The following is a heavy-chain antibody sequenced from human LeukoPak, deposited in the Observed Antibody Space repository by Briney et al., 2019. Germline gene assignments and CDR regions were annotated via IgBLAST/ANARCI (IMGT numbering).Heavy chain of an antibody. D-gene: IGHD6-13*01. CDR2: IIPIFGTA. J-gene: IGHJ3*02. CDR1: GGTFSSYA. CDR3: ARGSSSWYSPGAFDI. V-gene: IGHV1-69*05. Sequence: SVKVSCKASGGTFSSYAISWVRQVPGQGLEWMGGIIPIFGTANYAQKFQGRVTITTDESTSTAYMELSSLRSEDTAVYYCARGSSSWYSPGAFDIWGQGTMVTVSS.